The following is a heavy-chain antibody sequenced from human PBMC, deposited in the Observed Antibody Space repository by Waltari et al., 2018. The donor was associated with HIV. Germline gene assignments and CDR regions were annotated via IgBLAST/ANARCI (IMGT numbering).Heavy chain of an antibody. CDR2: IYTSGST. J-gene: IGHJ4*02. V-gene: IGHV4-61*02. Sequence: QVQLQESGPGLVKPSQTLSLTCTVSGGSISSGSYYWSWIRQPAGKGLEWIGRIYTSGSTNHNPSLKSRVTISVDTSKNQFSLKLSSVTAADTAVCYCAREAFRAGYYWGQGTLVTVSS. CDR3: AREAFRAGYY. D-gene: IGHD3-3*02. CDR1: GGSISSGSYY.